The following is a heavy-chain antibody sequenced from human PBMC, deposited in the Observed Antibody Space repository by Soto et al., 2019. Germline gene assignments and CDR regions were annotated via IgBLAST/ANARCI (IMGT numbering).Heavy chain of an antibody. D-gene: IGHD4-17*01. CDR1: GFTFSSYD. CDR3: AWSMTTDDAFDI. Sequence: EVQLVESGGGLVQPGGSLRLSCAASGFTFSSYDMHWVRQATGKGLEWVSALGTAGETYYPGSVKGRFTISREIAENSLYLHMNSMIAGDTAVYFCAWSMTTDDAFDIWCQGRMVTVST. CDR2: LGTAGET. V-gene: IGHV3-13*01. J-gene: IGHJ3*02.